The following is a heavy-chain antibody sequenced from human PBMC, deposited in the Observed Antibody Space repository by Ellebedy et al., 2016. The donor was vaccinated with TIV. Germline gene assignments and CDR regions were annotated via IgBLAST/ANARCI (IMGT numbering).Heavy chain of an antibody. CDR2: INPSGGST. J-gene: IGHJ4*02. D-gene: IGHD3-16*01. CDR1: GYTFSSYF. Sequence: ASVKVSXKASGYTFSSYFMHWVRQAPGQGLEWMGIINPSGGSTSYAQKFQGRVTLTRDTSTSTVYTELSSLRSEDTAVYYCARDLFGGVTADYWGQGTLVTVSS. V-gene: IGHV1-46*01. CDR3: ARDLFGGVTADY.